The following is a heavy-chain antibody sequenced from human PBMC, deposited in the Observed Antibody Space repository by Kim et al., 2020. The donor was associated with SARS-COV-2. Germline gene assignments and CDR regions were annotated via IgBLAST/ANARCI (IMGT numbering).Heavy chain of an antibody. V-gene: IGHV3-23*01. J-gene: IGHJ4*02. D-gene: IGHD5-12*01. Sequence: GGSLRLSCAASEFPFNTYAMSWVRQAPGRGLEWVSTVSDSGVTTFYADSVKGRFTISRDNSKNTLFLHMNSLRVEDTAVYYCTGSRGGLRFHSFDYWGQGALVTGSS. CDR1: EFPFNTYA. CDR3: TGSRGGLRFHSFDY. CDR2: VSDSGVTT.